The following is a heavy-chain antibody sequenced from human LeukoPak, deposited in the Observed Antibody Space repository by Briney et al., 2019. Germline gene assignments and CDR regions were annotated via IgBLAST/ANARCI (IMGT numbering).Heavy chain of an antibody. CDR2: IYTSGRT. Sequence: PSQTLSLTCTVSGGSISSGSYYWSWIRQPAGKGLEWIGRIYTSGRTNYNPSLKSRVTISVDTSKNQFSLKLSSVTAADTAVYYCARVHSGWYHYWGQGTLVTVSS. V-gene: IGHV4-61*02. CDR1: GGSISSGSYY. D-gene: IGHD6-19*01. J-gene: IGHJ4*02. CDR3: ARVHSGWYHY.